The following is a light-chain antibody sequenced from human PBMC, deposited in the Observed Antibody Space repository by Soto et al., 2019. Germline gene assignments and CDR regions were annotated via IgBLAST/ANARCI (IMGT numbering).Light chain of an antibody. CDR2: ATS. V-gene: IGKV1-27*01. J-gene: IGKJ4*01. CDR3: QNYNNAPLT. Sequence: DIQMTQSPSSLSASVGDRVTITCRARQVISNYLAWYQQKPGKVPKLLIYATSTLQSGVPSRFSGSGPGTQFTLTIRSLQPEDVATYYCQNYNNAPLTFGGGTKVEIK. CDR1: QVISNY.